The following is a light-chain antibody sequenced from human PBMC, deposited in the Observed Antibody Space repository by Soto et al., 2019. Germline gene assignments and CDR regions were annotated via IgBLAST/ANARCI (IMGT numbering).Light chain of an antibody. V-gene: IGLV2-14*01. CDR3: CSAAGGKTYV. CDR1: SSDVGGYKS. Sequence: QSALTQPASVSGSPGPSIAITCTGSSSDVGGYKSVSWYQQHPGKAPKLLIYEDRNRPSGVSNRFSGSKSGSTASLTLSGLQSEDEAEYYCCSAAGGKTYVFGTGTKLTVL. CDR2: EDR. J-gene: IGLJ1*01.